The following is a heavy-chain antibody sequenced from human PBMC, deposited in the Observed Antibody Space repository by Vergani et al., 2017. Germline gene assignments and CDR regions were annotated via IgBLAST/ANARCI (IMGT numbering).Heavy chain of an antibody. Sequence: EVQLVQSGAEVQKPGESLKISCQGSGYSITNYWIAWVRQRPGKGLEWMGIIYAGDSDVRYSPSFQGQVTMSVDKSLSTAYLQWSSLKASDTATYYCAKTHDFSSFYSSYNWFDPWGQGTQVTVSS. CDR2: IYAGDSDV. J-gene: IGHJ5*02. D-gene: IGHD3-3*01. V-gene: IGHV5-51*03. CDR3: AKTHDFSSFYSSYNWFDP. CDR1: GYSITNYW.